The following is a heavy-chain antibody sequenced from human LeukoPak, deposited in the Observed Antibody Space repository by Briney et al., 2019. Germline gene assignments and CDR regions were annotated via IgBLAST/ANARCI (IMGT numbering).Heavy chain of an antibody. CDR2: IYTSGST. CDR3: ARQVGSFTMMP. J-gene: IGHJ1*01. V-gene: IGHV4-4*07. D-gene: IGHD3-22*01. Sequence: SETLSLTCTVSGVSISSYYWSWIRQPAEKGLDWIGRIYTSGSTNYNSSLKSRVTMSVDTSKNQFSLKLSSVTAADTAVYYCARQVGSFTMMPWGQGTLVTVSS. CDR1: GVSISSYY.